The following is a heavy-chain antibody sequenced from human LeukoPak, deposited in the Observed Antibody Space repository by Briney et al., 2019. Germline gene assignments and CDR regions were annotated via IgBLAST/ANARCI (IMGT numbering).Heavy chain of an antibody. CDR3: ARDLKGYSDTSGYLPLGY. V-gene: IGHV4-38-2*02. J-gene: IGHJ4*02. D-gene: IGHD3-22*01. Sequence: SETLSLTCTVSGYSISSGYYWGWIRQPPGKGLEWIGSIYHSGSTYYNPSLKSRVTISVDTSKNQFSLKLSSVTAADTAVYYCARDLKGYSDTSGYLPLGYWGQGTLVTVSS. CDR1: GYSISSGYY. CDR2: IYHSGST.